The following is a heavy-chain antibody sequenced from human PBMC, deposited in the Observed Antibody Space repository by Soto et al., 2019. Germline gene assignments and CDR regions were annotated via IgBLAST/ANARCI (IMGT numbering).Heavy chain of an antibody. CDR3: ARDLWGYCGADCYPLDV. Sequence: SETLSLTCTVSGASINNYYWSWIRQPPGKGLEWIGYIYSSGSTIYNPSLKRRVTISVDTSKNQFSLKLNSVTAADTAVYYCARDLWGYCGADCYPLDVWGQGTMVTVSS. J-gene: IGHJ6*02. CDR1: GASINNYY. CDR2: IYSSGST. D-gene: IGHD2-21*02. V-gene: IGHV4-59*01.